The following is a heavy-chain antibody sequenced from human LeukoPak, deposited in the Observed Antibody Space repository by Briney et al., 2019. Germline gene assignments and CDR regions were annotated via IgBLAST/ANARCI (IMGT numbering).Heavy chain of an antibody. CDR1: GFTFSNYW. Sequence: GGSLRLSCAASGFTFSNYWMSWVRQAPGKGLEWVANINQGGSEKYYVDSVRGRFTISRDNAENSLSLQMSSLRVEDTAVYYCVRDRTLGVRDGFILAWGQGTLVTVSS. J-gene: IGHJ5*02. CDR2: INQGGSEK. CDR3: VRDRTLGVRDGFILA. V-gene: IGHV3-7*01. D-gene: IGHD5-24*01.